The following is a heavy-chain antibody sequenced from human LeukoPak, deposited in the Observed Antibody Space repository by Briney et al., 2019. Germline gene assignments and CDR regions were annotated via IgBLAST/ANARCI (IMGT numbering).Heavy chain of an antibody. D-gene: IGHD3-10*01. CDR3: AKPYVWFGELPDY. J-gene: IGHJ4*02. CDR1: GFTFSSYA. CDR2: ISGSGGST. Sequence: SGGALRLSCAASGFTFSSYAMSWVRQAPGKGLEWVSAISGSGGSTYYADSVKGRFTISRDNSKNTLYLQMNSLRAEDTAVYYCAKPYVWFGELPDYWGQGTLVTVSS. V-gene: IGHV3-23*01.